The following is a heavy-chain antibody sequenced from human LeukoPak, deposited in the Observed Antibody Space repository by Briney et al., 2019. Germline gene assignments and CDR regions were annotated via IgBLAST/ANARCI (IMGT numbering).Heavy chain of an antibody. J-gene: IGHJ6*02. CDR3: TTHSPTVTTTYYYGMDV. Sequence: PGGSLRLSCAASGFTFSSYWMHWVRQAPGKGLVWVSGINSDGSSTKYVDSVKGRFTISRDNSKNTLYLQMNSLKTEDTAVYYCTTHSPTVTTTYYYGMDVWGQGTTVTVSS. CDR2: INSDGSST. CDR1: GFTFSSYW. D-gene: IGHD4-17*01. V-gene: IGHV3-74*01.